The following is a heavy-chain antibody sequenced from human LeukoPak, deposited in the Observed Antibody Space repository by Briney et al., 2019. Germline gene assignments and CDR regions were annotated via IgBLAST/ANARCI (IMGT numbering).Heavy chain of an antibody. Sequence: SETLSLTCTVSGGSISSYHWSWIRQPPGKGLEWIGYIYYSGSTNYNPSLKSRVTISVDTSKNQFSLKLSSVTAADTAVYYCARVETAMDLYYYYYMDVWGKGTTVTVSS. V-gene: IGHV4-59*01. D-gene: IGHD5-18*01. J-gene: IGHJ6*03. CDR2: IYYSGST. CDR1: GGSISSYH. CDR3: ARVETAMDLYYYYYMDV.